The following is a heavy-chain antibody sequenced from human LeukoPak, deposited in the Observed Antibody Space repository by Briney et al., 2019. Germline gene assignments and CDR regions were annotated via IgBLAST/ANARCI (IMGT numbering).Heavy chain of an antibody. CDR1: GYTFTSYD. J-gene: IGHJ4*02. V-gene: IGHV1-8*01. D-gene: IGHD3-22*01. CDR2: MNPNSGNT. Sequence: ASVKVSCKASGYTFTSYDINWVRQATGQGLEWMGWMNPNSGNTGYAQKFQGRVTMTRNTSISTAYMELSSLRSEDTAVYYCARGDEYYYDSSGYSPFDYWGQGTLVTVSS. CDR3: ARGDEYYYDSSGYSPFDY.